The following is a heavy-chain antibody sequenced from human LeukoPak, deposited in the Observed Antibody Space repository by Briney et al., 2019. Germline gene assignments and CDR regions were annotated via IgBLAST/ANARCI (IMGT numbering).Heavy chain of an antibody. CDR2: ISSSSSNI. V-gene: IGHV3-21*01. J-gene: IGHJ4*02. CDR1: GFSFSTYS. Sequence: GGSLRLSCAASGFSFSTYSMYWVRQAPGKGLEWVASISSSSSNIFYAHSVKGRFTISRDNAKNSLYLLMNSLRAEDTAVYYCTRLHGGYPFDYWGQGTLVTVSS. D-gene: IGHD2-15*01. CDR3: TRLHGGYPFDY.